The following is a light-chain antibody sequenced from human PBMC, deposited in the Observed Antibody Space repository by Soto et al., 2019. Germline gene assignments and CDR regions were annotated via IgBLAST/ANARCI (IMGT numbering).Light chain of an antibody. CDR1: QSVFSSY. V-gene: IGKV3-20*01. CDR2: GAS. J-gene: IGKJ1*01. CDR3: QQYGSSPPT. Sequence: EIVLTPSPGTPSLSPGEKATPSFRASQSVFSSYLAWYQQKPGLAPRLLIYGASSRATGIPDRFRGSGSGTDFTLTITRLEPEDFAVYYCQQYGSSPPTFGQGTKVDIK.